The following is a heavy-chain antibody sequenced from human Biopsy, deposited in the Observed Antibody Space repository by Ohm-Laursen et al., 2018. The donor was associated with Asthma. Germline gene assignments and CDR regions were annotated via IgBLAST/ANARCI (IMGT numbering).Heavy chain of an antibody. CDR3: ALSQDSGFDDHSPSWFDP. CDR1: GFSLRTPVVG. D-gene: IGHD3-9*01. Sequence: TQTLTLTCSFSGFSLRTPVVGVGWIRQSPGEVLEWLALIYWDEHNLFRPPLKSRLTIPKDPSKNPVVHTMTKMDPVDSGTYYCALSQDSGFDDHSPSWFDPWGQGTLVTVSS. V-gene: IGHV2-5*02. J-gene: IGHJ5*02. CDR2: IYWDEHN.